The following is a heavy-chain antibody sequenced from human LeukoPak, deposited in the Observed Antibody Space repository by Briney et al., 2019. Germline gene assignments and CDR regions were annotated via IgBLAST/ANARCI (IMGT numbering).Heavy chain of an antibody. Sequence: GGSLRLSCAASGFTFSSYEMNWVRQAPGKGLEWVSYISGSGSTIYYADSVKGRFTISRDNAKNSLYLQMNSLRAEDTAVYYCARAVSMAFDYYYYMDVWGKGTTVTVSS. D-gene: IGHD4/OR15-4a*01. CDR2: ISGSGSTI. V-gene: IGHV3-48*03. CDR3: ARAVSMAFDYYYYMDV. CDR1: GFTFSSYE. J-gene: IGHJ6*03.